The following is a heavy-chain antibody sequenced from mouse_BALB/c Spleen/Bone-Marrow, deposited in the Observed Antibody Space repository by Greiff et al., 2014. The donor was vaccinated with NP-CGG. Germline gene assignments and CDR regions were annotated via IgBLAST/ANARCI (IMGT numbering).Heavy chain of an antibody. J-gene: IGHJ4*01. CDR3: ARDRGVQGYAMDY. V-gene: IGHV5-4*02. D-gene: IGHD2-14*01. CDR2: ISDGGSYT. Sequence: DVHLVESGGGLAKPGGSLKLSCAASGFTFSDYYMYWVRQTPEKRLEWVATISDGGSYTYYPDSVKGRFTISRDIAKNNLYLQMSSLKSEDTAMYYCARDRGVQGYAMDYWGQGTSVTVSS. CDR1: GFTFSDYY.